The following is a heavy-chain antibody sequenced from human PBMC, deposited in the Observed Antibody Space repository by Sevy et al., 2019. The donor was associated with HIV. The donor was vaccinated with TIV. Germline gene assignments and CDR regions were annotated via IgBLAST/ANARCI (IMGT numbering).Heavy chain of an antibody. J-gene: IGHJ4*02. CDR1: GYTFSVHY. Sequence: VSVKVSCSTSGYTFSVHYIYWVRQAAGQGLEWMGWINPNTGDTNFSPKFQGRVTMTRDSSINTAYMELSRLTSADTAVYFCARLRYSDPSGQYYGGGVDYFDYWGQGTLVTVSS. CDR3: ARLRYSDPSGQYYGGGVDYFDY. V-gene: IGHV1-2*02. D-gene: IGHD3-22*01. CDR2: INPNTGDT.